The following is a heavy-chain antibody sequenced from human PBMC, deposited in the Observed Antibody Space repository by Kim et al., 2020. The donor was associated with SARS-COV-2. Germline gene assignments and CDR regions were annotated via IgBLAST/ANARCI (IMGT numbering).Heavy chain of an antibody. D-gene: IGHD6-19*01. CDR3: ARDRAVAGPGAFDI. CDR2: IYYSGST. Sequence: SETLSLTCTVSGGSISSYYWSWIRQPPGKGLEWIGYIYYSGSTNYNPSLKSRVTISVDTSKNQFSLKLSSVTAADTAVYYCARDRAVAGPGAFDIWGQGT. CDR1: GGSISSYY. V-gene: IGHV4-59*01. J-gene: IGHJ3*02.